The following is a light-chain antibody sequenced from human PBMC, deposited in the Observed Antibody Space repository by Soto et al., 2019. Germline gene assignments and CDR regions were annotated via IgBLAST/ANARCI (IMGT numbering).Light chain of an antibody. CDR3: QHYNSYSEA. V-gene: IGKV1-5*01. J-gene: IGKJ1*01. CDR1: QSITNY. CDR2: AAS. Sequence: DIQMTQSPSALSASVGDRVTITCRASQSITNYLNWYQHKPGQAPNLLIYAASTLQAGVPSRFRGSGSGTEFTLTISSLQPDDFATYYCQHYNSYSEAFGQGTKV.